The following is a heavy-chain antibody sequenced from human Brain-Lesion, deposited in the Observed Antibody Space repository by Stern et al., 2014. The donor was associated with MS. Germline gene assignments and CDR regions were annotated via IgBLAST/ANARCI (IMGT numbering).Heavy chain of an antibody. J-gene: IGHJ6*02. D-gene: IGHD2-2*01. CDR1: GGSISSGGYY. Sequence: VQLVESGPGLVKPSQTLSLSCTVSGGSISSGGYYWSWIRQPAGKGLEWIGRIFNSGSTSYNPSLKSRVTISIDPSKNQFPLGLNPRTAADTAVYYCARGRVVPGFQYYATDVWGQGTTVIVS. CDR2: IFNSGST. V-gene: IGHV4-61*02. CDR3: ARGRVVPGFQYYATDV.